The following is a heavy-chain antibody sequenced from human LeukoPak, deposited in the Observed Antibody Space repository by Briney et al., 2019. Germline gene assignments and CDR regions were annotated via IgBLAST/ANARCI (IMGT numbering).Heavy chain of an antibody. CDR3: ASLQNIVGATPLPDY. Sequence: PSETLSLTCTVSGGSISSYYWSWIRQPPGKGLGWIGTIYYSGTTYYNPSLKSRVTISIDTSTNQFSLKLNSVTAADTAVYYCASLQNIVGATPLPDYWGQGTLVTVSS. CDR1: GGSISSYY. J-gene: IGHJ4*02. D-gene: IGHD1-26*01. V-gene: IGHV4-59*12. CDR2: IYYSGTT.